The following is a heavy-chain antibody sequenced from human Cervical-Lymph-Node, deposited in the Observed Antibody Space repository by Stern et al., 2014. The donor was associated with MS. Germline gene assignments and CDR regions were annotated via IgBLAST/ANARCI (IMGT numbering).Heavy chain of an antibody. CDR2: IYSGGRP. V-gene: IGHV3-53*01. CDR1: GITVGNNY. Sequence: EVQLVESGGGLIQPGGSLRLSCAASGITVGNNYMSWVRQATGKGLEGVSVIYSGGRPYYADSVKGRFTISRDNSKNTLFLQMNSLRAEDTAMYYCATSPGHMNSRWGQGTLVTVSS. J-gene: IGHJ4*02. D-gene: IGHD2-21*01. CDR3: ATSPGHMNSR.